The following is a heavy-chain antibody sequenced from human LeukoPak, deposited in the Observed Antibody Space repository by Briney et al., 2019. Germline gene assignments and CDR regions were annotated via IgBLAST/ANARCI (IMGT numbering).Heavy chain of an antibody. V-gene: IGHV4-30-2*01. Sequence: SQTLSLTCAVSGGSISSGGYFWSWIRQPPGKGLEWIGYINHSGSTNYNPSLKSRVTISVDTSKNQFSLKLSSVTAADTAVYYCARAATLGYCSSTSCYIPYYYYGMDVWGQGTTVTVSS. D-gene: IGHD2-2*02. J-gene: IGHJ6*02. CDR2: INHSGST. CDR1: GGSISSGGYF. CDR3: ARAATLGYCSSTSCYIPYYYYGMDV.